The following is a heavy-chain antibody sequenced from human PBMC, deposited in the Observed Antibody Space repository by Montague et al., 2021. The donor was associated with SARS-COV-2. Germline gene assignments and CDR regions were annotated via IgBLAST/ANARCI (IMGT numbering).Heavy chain of an antibody. V-gene: IGHV4-59*01. Sequence: NPSLETRVTISVDPSKNQFSLKMRSVTAADTAVYYCAREDRWNWLDPWGQGTLVIGSS. J-gene: IGHJ5*02. CDR3: AREDRWNWLDP. D-gene: IGHD5-24*01.